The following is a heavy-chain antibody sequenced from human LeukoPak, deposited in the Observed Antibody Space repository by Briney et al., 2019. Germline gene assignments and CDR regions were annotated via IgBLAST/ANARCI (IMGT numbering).Heavy chain of an antibody. CDR2: IYTSGST. J-gene: IGHJ3*02. CDR1: GGSFSSYY. D-gene: IGHD6-19*01. Sequence: SETLSLTCAVYGGSFSSYYWSWIRQPAGKGLEWIGRIYTSGSTNYNPSLKSRVTMSVDTSKNQFSLKLSSVTAADTAVYYCARARIAVAGTMAFDIWGQGTMVTVSS. V-gene: IGHV4-59*10. CDR3: ARARIAVAGTMAFDI.